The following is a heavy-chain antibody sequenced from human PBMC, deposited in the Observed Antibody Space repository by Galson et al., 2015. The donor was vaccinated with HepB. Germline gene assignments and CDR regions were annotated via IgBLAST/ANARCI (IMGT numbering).Heavy chain of an antibody. CDR3: ARVAVAGIYPDY. D-gene: IGHD6-19*01. CDR1: GFTVSSDY. V-gene: IGHV3-66*02. Sequence: SLRLSCAVSGFTVSSDYMTWVRQAPGKGLEWVSVIYSDGSTYYADSVKGRFTISRDNSQNALYLQMNSLRSEDTAVFYCARVAVAGIYPDYWGQGTLVTVSS. CDR2: IYSDGST. J-gene: IGHJ4*02.